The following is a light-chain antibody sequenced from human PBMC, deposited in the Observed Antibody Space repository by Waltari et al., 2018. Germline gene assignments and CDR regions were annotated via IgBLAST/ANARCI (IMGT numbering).Light chain of an antibody. CDR3: SSYAGSNNWV. CDR1: SSDVRGYNS. V-gene: IGLV2-8*01. Sequence: QSALTQPPSASGSPGQSVTISCTGTSSDVRGYNSVYWYQQHPGKSPKFLICEVSKRPSGVPYRFSGSKSGNAASLTVSGLQAEDEADYYCSSYAGSNNWVFGGGTKLTVL. J-gene: IGLJ3*02. CDR2: EVS.